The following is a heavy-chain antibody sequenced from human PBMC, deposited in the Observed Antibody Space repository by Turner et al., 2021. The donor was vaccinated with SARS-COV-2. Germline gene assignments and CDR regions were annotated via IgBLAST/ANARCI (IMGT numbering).Heavy chain of an antibody. CDR2: INPNSGGT. CDR1: GYTSTGYQ. J-gene: IGHJ5*02. D-gene: IGHD2-8*01. CDR3: ARIPHLMVGIRFDP. V-gene: IGHV1-2*02. Sequence: QAQRDQSGPRGRKPGPSVKVPCRASGYTSTGYQMHWVGQAPGQGREWMGWINPNSGGTNYAQKFQGRVTMTRDTSITAAYMELSRLRSDDTAVYYCARIPHLMVGIRFDPWGQGTLVTVSS.